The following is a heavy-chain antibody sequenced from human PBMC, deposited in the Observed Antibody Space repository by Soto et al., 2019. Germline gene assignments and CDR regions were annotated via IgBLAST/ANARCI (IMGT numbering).Heavy chain of an antibody. CDR2: IIPIFGTA. J-gene: IGHJ2*01. D-gene: IGHD6-6*01. CDR3: ASSTLELGQLVLDWYFDL. V-gene: IGHV1-69*13. CDR1: GGTFSSYA. Sequence: ASVKVSCKASGGTFSSYAISWVRQAPGQGLEWMGGIIPIFGTANYAQKFQGRVTITADESTSTAYMELSSLRSEDTAVYYCASSTLELGQLVLDWYFDLWGRGTLVTVSS.